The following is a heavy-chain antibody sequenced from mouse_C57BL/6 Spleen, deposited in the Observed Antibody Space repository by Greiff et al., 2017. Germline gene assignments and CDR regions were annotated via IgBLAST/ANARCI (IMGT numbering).Heavy chain of an antibody. CDR2: IYPGDGDT. Sequence: QVQLQQSGPELVKPGASVKISCKASGYAFSSSWMNWVKQRPGKGLEWIGRIYPGDGDTNYNGKFKGKATRTADKSSSTAYMQLSSLTSEDSAVYFCARLITTGAMDYWGQGTSVTVSS. CDR1: GYAFSSSW. D-gene: IGHD1-1*01. CDR3: ARLITTGAMDY. J-gene: IGHJ4*01. V-gene: IGHV1-82*01.